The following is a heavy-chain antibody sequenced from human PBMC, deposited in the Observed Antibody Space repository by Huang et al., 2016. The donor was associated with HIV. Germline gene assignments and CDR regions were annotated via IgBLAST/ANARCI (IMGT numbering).Heavy chain of an antibody. J-gene: IGHJ3*02. Sequence: QVQLVESGGGVVQPGRSLRLSGAASGFPFNNHAMHWVRQAPVKGLDWVAFKSNDGINNYYADSVKGRFTISRDSSKSTLFLHMTSLRTEDTAVYYCARAKDTWDAYDIWGQGTMVIVSS. CDR1: GFPFNNHA. CDR3: ARAKDTWDAYDI. V-gene: IGHV3-30-3*01. CDR2: KSNDGINN. D-gene: IGHD5-18*01.